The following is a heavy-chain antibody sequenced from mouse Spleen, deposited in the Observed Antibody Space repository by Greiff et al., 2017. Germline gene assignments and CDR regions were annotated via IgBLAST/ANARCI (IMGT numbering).Heavy chain of an antibody. CDR1: GFAFSSYD. CDR2: ISSGGGST. Sequence: EVQLQQSGGGLVKPGGSLKLSCAASGFAFSSYDMSWVRQTPEKRLEWVAYISSGGGSTYYPDTVKGRFTISRDNAKNTLYLQMSSLKSEDTAMYYCARRYLDYWGQGTSVTVSS. V-gene: IGHV5-12-1*01. J-gene: IGHJ4*01. CDR3: ARRYLDY.